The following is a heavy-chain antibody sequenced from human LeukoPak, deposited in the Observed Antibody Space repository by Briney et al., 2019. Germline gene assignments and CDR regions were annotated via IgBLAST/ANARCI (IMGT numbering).Heavy chain of an antibody. V-gene: IGHV1-2*02. J-gene: IGHJ5*02. D-gene: IGHD1-26*01. Sequence: ASVKVSCKASGYTFTGYYMHWVRQAPGQGLEWMGWINPNSGGTNYAQKFQGRVTMTRDTSISTAYMELSRLRSDDTAVYYCARDTPWGSYYRWFDPWGQGTLVTVSS. CDR3: ARDTPWGSYYRWFDP. CDR1: GYTFTGYY. CDR2: INPNSGGT.